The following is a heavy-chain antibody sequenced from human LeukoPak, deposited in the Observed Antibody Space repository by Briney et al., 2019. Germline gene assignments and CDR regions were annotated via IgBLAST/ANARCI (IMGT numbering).Heavy chain of an antibody. Sequence: SETLSLTCAVYGGSFSGYYWGWIRQPPGKGLEWIGEINHSGSTNYNPSLKSRVTISVDTSKNQFSLKLSSVTAADTAVYYCARLRGYYDSSGYPLDYWGQGTLVTVSS. CDR3: ARLRGYYDSSGYPLDY. D-gene: IGHD3-22*01. CDR2: INHSGST. V-gene: IGHV4-34*01. CDR1: GGSFSGYY. J-gene: IGHJ4*02.